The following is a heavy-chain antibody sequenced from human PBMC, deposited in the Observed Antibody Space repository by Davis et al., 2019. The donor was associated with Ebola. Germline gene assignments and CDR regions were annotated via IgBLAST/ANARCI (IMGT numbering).Heavy chain of an antibody. CDR3: ARLSGLFSSSSGALYFDL. V-gene: IGHV4-39*07. CDR2: IYYNGRT. CDR1: GGSISSGTYY. J-gene: IGHJ2*01. D-gene: IGHD6-6*01. Sequence: SETLSLTCSVSGGSISSGTYYWGWVRQPPGKGLEWIGAIYYNGRTYYNSSLEGRVTKSLDTSKNQFSLKLRSVTAADTAVYFCARLSGLFSSSSGALYFDLWGRGTLVSVSS.